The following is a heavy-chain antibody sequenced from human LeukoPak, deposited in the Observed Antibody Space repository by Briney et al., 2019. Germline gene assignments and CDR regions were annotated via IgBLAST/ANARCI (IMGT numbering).Heavy chain of an antibody. CDR2: IYSGGST. Sequence: PGGSLRLSCAASGFTVSSNYMSWVRQAPGKGLEWVSVIYSGGSTYYADSVKGRFTISRDNSKNTLYLRMNSLRAEDTAVYYCARPRGSRRSGYYYGSGSYYPASGYGMDVWGQGTTVTVSS. D-gene: IGHD3-10*01. CDR3: ARPRGSRRSGYYYGSGSYYPASGYGMDV. J-gene: IGHJ6*02. CDR1: GFTVSSNY. V-gene: IGHV3-66*04.